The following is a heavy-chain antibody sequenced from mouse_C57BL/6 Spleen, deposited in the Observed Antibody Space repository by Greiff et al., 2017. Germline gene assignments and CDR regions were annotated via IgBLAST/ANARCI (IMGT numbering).Heavy chain of an antibody. Sequence: QVQLQQPGAELVMPGASVKLSCKASGYTFTSYWMHWVKQRPGQGLEWIGEIDPSDSYTNYNQKFKSKSTLTVDKSSSTAYMQLSSLTSEDSAVYYCARSDYGNYGYWGQGTTLTVSS. CDR3: ARSDYGNYGY. D-gene: IGHD2-1*01. CDR2: IDPSDSYT. J-gene: IGHJ2*01. V-gene: IGHV1-69*01. CDR1: GYTFTSYW.